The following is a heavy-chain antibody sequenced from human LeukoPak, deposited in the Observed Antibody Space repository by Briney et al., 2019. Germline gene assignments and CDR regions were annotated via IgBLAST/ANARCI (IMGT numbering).Heavy chain of an antibody. J-gene: IGHJ4*02. CDR2: INSDGSST. CDR3: ARGSEWELLDY. D-gene: IGHD1-26*01. V-gene: IGHV3-74*01. Sequence: PGGSLRLACAADGFTFSSYWMHWVRQPPGKGLVWVSRINSDGSSTSYADSVKGRFTISRDNAKNTLYLQMSSRRAEDTAVYYCARGSEWELLDYWGQGTLVTVSS. CDR1: GFTFSSYW.